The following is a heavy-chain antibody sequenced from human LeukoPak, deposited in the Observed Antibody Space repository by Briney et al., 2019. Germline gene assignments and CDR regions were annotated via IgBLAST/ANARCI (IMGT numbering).Heavy chain of an antibody. J-gene: IGHJ3*02. Sequence: SETLSLTCSVSGGSISSFYWSWIRQPPGKTLDWIGYIHYSGNTNYNPSLKSRVTISVDTSKNQFSLKLTSVTAEDTAVYYCAREPYYIDRSGYSAFDIWGQGILVSVSS. D-gene: IGHD3-22*01. CDR2: IHYSGNT. V-gene: IGHV4-59*01. CDR3: AREPYYIDRSGYSAFDI. CDR1: GGSISSFY.